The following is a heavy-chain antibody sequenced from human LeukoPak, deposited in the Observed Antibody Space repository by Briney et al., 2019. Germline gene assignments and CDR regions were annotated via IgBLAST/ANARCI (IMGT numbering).Heavy chain of an antibody. V-gene: IGHV3-21*01. D-gene: IGHD5-12*01. Sequence: PGGSPRLSCAASGFTFSSYSMNWVRQAPGKGLEWVSSISSSSSYIYYADSVKGRFTISRDNAKNSLYLQMNSLRAEDTAVYYCASLYSGYDYFDYWGQGTLVTVSS. J-gene: IGHJ4*02. CDR3: ASLYSGYDYFDY. CDR2: ISSSSSYI. CDR1: GFTFSSYS.